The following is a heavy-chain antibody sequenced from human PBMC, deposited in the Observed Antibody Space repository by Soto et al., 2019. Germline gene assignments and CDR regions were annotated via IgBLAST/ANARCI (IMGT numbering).Heavy chain of an antibody. Sequence: QVQLVQSGAEVKKPGASVKVSCKASGYTFTGYYMHWVRQAPGQGLEWMGWINPNSGGTNYAQKFQGRVTMTRDTAISTACMELSRLRSDDTAVYYGAREGWALFGELIPFDPWGQGTLVTVSS. V-gene: IGHV1-2*02. J-gene: IGHJ5*02. CDR3: AREGWALFGELIPFDP. CDR1: GYTFTGYY. CDR2: INPNSGGT. D-gene: IGHD3-10*02.